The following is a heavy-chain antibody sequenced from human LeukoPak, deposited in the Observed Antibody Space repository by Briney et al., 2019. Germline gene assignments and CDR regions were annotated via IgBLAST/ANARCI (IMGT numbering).Heavy chain of an antibody. CDR1: GGSISSTTYY. J-gene: IGHJ4*02. V-gene: IGHV4-39*02. D-gene: IGHD6-13*01. CDR3: ARDSWGAAAGPPGFDY. CDR2: ISYSGTT. Sequence: SETLSLTCTVSGGSISSTTYYWGWIRQAPGEGLECIGSISYSGTTFYNPSLRGRVIISVDTSKNQFSLKLSSVTAADTAVYYCARDSWGAAAGPPGFDYWGQGTLVTVSS.